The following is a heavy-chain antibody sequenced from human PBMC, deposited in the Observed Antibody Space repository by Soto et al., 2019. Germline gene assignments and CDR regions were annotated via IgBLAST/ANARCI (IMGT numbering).Heavy chain of an antibody. D-gene: IGHD2-15*01. V-gene: IGHV4-59*01. Sequence: SETLSLTCTVSGGSISSYYWSWIRQPPGKGLEWIGYIYYSGSTNYNPSLKSRVTISVDTSKNQFSLKLSSVTAADTAVYYCATEGMIGYCSGCGAFDIWGQGTMVTVSS. J-gene: IGHJ3*02. CDR2: IYYSGST. CDR1: GGSISSYY. CDR3: ATEGMIGYCSGCGAFDI.